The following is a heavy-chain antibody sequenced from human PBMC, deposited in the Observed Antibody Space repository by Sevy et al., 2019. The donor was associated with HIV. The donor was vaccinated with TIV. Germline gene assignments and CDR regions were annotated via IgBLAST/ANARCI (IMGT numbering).Heavy chain of an antibody. D-gene: IGHD3-10*01. V-gene: IGHV3-15*01. CDR2: IKSKSDGGTR. CDR3: TTYPRFGGNYYMDV. Sequence: GGSLRLSCAASGFTFSNAWMSWVRQGPGKGLEWVGRIKSKSDGGTREYAAPVKGRFTISREDSKNTLYLQVNSLETEDTALYYCTTYPRFGGNYYMDVWGKGTTVTVSS. CDR1: GFTFSNAW. J-gene: IGHJ6*03.